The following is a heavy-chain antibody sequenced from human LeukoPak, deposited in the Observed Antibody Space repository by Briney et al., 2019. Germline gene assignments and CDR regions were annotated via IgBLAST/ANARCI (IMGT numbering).Heavy chain of an antibody. V-gene: IGHV3-33*01. CDR3: ARDSYGDYLEKYFDY. D-gene: IGHD4-17*01. Sequence: GGSLRLSCAASGFTFSSYGMHWVRQAPGKGLEWVAVIWYDGSNKYYADSVKGRFTISRDNSKNTLYLQMNSLRAEDTAVYYCARDSYGDYLEKYFDYWGQGTLVTVSS. CDR2: IWYDGSNK. CDR1: GFTFSSYG. J-gene: IGHJ4*02.